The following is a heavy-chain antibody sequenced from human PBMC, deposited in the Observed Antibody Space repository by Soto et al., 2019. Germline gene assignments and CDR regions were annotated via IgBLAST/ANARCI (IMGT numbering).Heavy chain of an antibody. Sequence: QVQLQESGPGQVKHSQTLYLTCTVSGGSISSDNYYWCWIRQPPGKGLEWIGYISHSGTTYYNPSLKSRITISVDTSKNQFSLKLSSVTAADTAVYYCARDLSDYNGMDVWGQGTTVTVSS. D-gene: IGHD3-16*02. CDR3: ARDLSDYNGMDV. J-gene: IGHJ6*02. V-gene: IGHV4-30-4*01. CDR2: ISHSGTT. CDR1: GGSISSDNYY.